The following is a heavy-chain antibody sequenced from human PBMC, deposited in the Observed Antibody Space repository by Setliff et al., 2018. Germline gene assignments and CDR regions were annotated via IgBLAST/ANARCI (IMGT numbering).Heavy chain of an antibody. CDR3: ARDSNYEGAYDY. V-gene: IGHV5-51*01. D-gene: IGHD4-4*01. J-gene: IGHJ4*02. Sequence: GESLKISCKASGYSFASYWIAWVRQMPGKGLEWMGVIYPGDSDTRYSPSFQGQVTISADKSISTAYLQWSSLKASDTAMYYCARDSNYEGAYDYWGQGNLVTVSS. CDR1: GYSFASYW. CDR2: IYPGDSDT.